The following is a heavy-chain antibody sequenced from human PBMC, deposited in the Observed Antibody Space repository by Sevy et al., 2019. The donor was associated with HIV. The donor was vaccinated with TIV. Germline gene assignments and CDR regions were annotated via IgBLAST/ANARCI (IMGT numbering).Heavy chain of an antibody. CDR2: IYPGDSDT. CDR1: GYSFTSYW. CDR3: ARRRGDCSGGSCDAFDI. Sequence: GESLKISCKGSGYSFTSYWIGWVRQKPGKGLEWMGIIYPGDSDTRYSPSFQGQVTISADKSISTAYLQWSSLKASDTAMYYCARRRGDCSGGSCDAFDIWGQGTMVTVSS. J-gene: IGHJ3*02. D-gene: IGHD2-15*01. V-gene: IGHV5-51*01.